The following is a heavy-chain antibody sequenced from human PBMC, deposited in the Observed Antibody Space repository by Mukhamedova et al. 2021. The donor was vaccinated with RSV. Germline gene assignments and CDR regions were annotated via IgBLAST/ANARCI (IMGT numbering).Heavy chain of an antibody. CDR2: ISAHNGNT. Sequence: VRQAPGQGLEWMGWISAHNGNTDYAQKFQGRVTMTTDTSTSTAYMELRSLRSDDTAVYYCARVDYDILTGCYLGGYYGMVVWGQG. CDR3: ARVDYDILTGCYLGGYYGMVV. D-gene: IGHD3-9*01. V-gene: IGHV1-18*01. J-gene: IGHJ6*02.